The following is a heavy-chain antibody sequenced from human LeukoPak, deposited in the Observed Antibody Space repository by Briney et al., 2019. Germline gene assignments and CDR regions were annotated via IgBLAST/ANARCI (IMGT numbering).Heavy chain of an antibody. D-gene: IGHD3-10*01. Sequence: HVASVKVSCKASGYTFTGYYMNWVRQAPGQGLEWMGWINPNSGGTNYAQKFQGRVTMTRDTSISTAYMELSRLRSDDTAVYYCARDPWDYGSGSYRSPPYNWFDPWGQGTLVTVSS. CDR3: ARDPWDYGSGSYRSPPYNWFDP. CDR1: GYTFTGYY. CDR2: INPNSGGT. V-gene: IGHV1-2*02. J-gene: IGHJ5*02.